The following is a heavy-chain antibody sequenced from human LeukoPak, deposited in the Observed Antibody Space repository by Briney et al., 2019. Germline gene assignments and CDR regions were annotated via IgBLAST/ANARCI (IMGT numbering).Heavy chain of an antibody. V-gene: IGHV3-23*01. CDR2: IDHTGDRT. Sequence: GGSLRLSCAASGFTCSSYTRAWVRQAPGKGLEWISDIDHTGDRTYYRDSVKGQFTISRDNSKNTLYLQMNSLRVEDTATYYCARAGSISWYDHWGQGTLVTVS. J-gene: IGHJ5*02. CDR1: GFTCSSYT. CDR3: ARAGSISWYDH. D-gene: IGHD6-13*01.